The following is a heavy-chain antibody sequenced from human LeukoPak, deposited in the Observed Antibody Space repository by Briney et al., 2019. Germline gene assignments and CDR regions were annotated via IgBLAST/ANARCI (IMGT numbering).Heavy chain of an antibody. CDR1: GGSFSSSTYH. Sequence: SETLSLTCTVSGGSFSSSTYHWGWIRQPPGKGLEWIGSIYYSGSTYYNPSLKSRVTISVDTSKNKFSLKLSSVTAADTAVYHCARGADYGGNSVPGNYWGQGTLVTVSS. CDR2: IYYSGST. D-gene: IGHD4-23*01. CDR3: ARGADYGGNSVPGNY. J-gene: IGHJ4*02. V-gene: IGHV4-39*07.